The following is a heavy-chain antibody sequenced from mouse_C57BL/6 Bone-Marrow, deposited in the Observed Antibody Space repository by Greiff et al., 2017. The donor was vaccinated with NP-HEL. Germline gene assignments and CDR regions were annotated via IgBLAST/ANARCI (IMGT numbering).Heavy chain of an antibody. V-gene: IGHV10-1*01. CDR2: IRSKSNNYAT. D-gene: IGHD1-1*01. CDR1: GFSFNTYA. Sequence: EVKLVESGGGLVQPKGSLKLSCAASGFSFNTYAMNWVRQAPGKGLEWVARIRSKSNNYATYYADSVKDRFTISRDDSESMLYLQMNNLKTEDTAMYYCVSGFITTAYYYAMDYWGQGTSVTVSS. J-gene: IGHJ4*01. CDR3: VSGFITTAYYYAMDY.